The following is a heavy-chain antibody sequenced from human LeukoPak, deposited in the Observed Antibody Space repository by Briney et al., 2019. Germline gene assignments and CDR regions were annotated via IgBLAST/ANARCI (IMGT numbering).Heavy chain of an antibody. CDR1: GFTFSSYA. Sequence: HAGGSLRLSCAASGFTFSSYAMSWVRQAPGKGLECISGFSGSGGSTYYADSVKGRFTISRDNSKNTLYLQMNSLRAEDTAVYYCAKAMSSGYYGHFDYWGQGTLVTVSS. V-gene: IGHV3-23*01. J-gene: IGHJ4*02. CDR2: FSGSGGST. D-gene: IGHD3-22*01. CDR3: AKAMSSGYYGHFDY.